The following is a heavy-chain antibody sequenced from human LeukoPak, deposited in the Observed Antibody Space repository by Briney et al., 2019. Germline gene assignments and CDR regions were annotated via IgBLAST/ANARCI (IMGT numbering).Heavy chain of an antibody. Sequence: ASVKVSCKASGYTFTDYYILWVRLAPGQGPEWMGWINPNSGGATYAQSFKGRVTMTRDTSISTAYMELSSLTSDDTAVYYCARDLPKTGYVGAFDIWGQGTMVIVSS. V-gene: IGHV1-2*02. CDR3: ARDLPKTGYVGAFDI. D-gene: IGHD5-12*01. CDR1: GYTFTDYY. J-gene: IGHJ3*02. CDR2: INPNSGGA.